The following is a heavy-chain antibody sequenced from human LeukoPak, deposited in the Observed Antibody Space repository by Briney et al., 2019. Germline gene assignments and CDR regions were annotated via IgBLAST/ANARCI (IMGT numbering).Heavy chain of an antibody. CDR1: GFTFSSYG. CDR3: AREREAYYYDSSGYYRDAFDI. CDR2: ILYDGSSK. Sequence: GGSLRLSCVASGFTFSSYGMHWVRQAPGKGLEWVAFILYDGSSKYHADSVKGRFSIFRDNSKNTLYLQMNSLRDEDTAVCYCAREREAYYYDSSGYYRDAFDIWGQGTMVTVSS. D-gene: IGHD3-22*01. V-gene: IGHV3-30*02. J-gene: IGHJ3*02.